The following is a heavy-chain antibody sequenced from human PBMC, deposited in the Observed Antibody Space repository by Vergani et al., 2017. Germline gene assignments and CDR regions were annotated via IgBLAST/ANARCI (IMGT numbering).Heavy chain of an antibody. V-gene: IGHV4-39*01. CDR3: ARQVYSSGYRDYYYYYYGMDV. CDR2: IYYSGST. J-gene: IGHJ6*02. Sequence: QLQLQESGPGLVKPSETLSLTCTVSGGSISSSSYYWGWIRQPPGKGLEWIGSIYYSGSTYYNPSLKSRVTISVDTSKNQFSLKLSAVTAADTAVYYCARQVYSSGYRDYYYYYYGMDVWGQGTKVTVSS. CDR1: GGSISSSSYY. D-gene: IGHD3-22*01.